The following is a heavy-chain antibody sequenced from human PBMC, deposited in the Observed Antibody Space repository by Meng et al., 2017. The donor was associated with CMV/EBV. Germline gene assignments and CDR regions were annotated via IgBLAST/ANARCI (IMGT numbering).Heavy chain of an antibody. CDR3: ARSGYCSSTSCYTAYGMDV. V-gene: IGHV5-51*01. J-gene: IGHJ6*02. CDR1: GYSFTSYW. Sequence: GGSLRLSCKGSGYSFTSYWIGWVRQMPGKGLEWMGIICPGDSDTRYSPSFQGQVTISADKSISTAYLQWSSLKASDTAMYYCARSGYCSSTSCYTAYGMDVWGQGTTVTVSS. D-gene: IGHD2-2*02. CDR2: ICPGDSDT.